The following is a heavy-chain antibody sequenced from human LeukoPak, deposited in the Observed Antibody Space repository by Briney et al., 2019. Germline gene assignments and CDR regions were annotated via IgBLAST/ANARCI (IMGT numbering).Heavy chain of an antibody. Sequence: ASVKVSCKASGYTFTSYYMHWVRQAPGQGLEWMEIINPSGGSTSYAQKFQGRVTMTRDTSTSTVYMELSSLRSEDTAVYYCARDRASGYGGDPAMDYWGQGTLVTVSS. V-gene: IGHV1-46*01. J-gene: IGHJ4*02. CDR3: ARDRASGYGGDPAMDY. D-gene: IGHD5-12*01. CDR2: INPSGGST. CDR1: GYTFTSYY.